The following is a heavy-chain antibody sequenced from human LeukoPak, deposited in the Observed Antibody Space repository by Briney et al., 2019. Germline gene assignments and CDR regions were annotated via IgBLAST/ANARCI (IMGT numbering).Heavy chain of an antibody. V-gene: IGHV1-2*02. J-gene: IGHJ5*02. CDR3: ARGRRIAENWFDP. CDR2: INPNSGGT. D-gene: IGHD6-13*01. Sequence: ASVKVSCKASGYTFTGYYMHWVRPAPGQGLEWMGWINPNSGGTNYAQKFQGRVTMTRDTSISTAYMELSRLRSDDTAVYYCARGRRIAENWFDPWGQGTLVTVSS. CDR1: GYTFTGYY.